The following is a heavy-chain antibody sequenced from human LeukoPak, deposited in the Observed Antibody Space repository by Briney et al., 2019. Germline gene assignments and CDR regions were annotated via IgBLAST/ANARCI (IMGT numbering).Heavy chain of an antibody. V-gene: IGHV3-30*02. CDR2: IRYDGSNK. D-gene: IGHD3-22*01. J-gene: IGHJ4*02. CDR3: AKDRGFITMIPSGLLDY. Sequence: GGSLRLSCAASGFTFSSYGMHWVRQAPGKGLAWVAFIRYDGSNKYYADSVKGRFTISRDNSKNTLYLQMNSLRTEDTAVYYCAKDRGFITMIPSGLLDYWGQGTLVTVSS. CDR1: GFTFSSYG.